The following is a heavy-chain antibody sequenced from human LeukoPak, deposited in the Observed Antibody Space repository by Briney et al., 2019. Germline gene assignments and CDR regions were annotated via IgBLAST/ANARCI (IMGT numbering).Heavy chain of an antibody. CDR2: IYSSGSS. V-gene: IGHV4-4*07. CDR3: ARKDGDY. J-gene: IGHJ4*02. CDR1: GASISAFH. Sequence: SETLTLTCTVSGASISAFHWTWFRQPAGKGLEWIGLIYSSGSSLLTPSLKSRVAMSEDLTKNPLSLKLTSVTAADTAMYYCARKDGDYWGRGTLVAVSS.